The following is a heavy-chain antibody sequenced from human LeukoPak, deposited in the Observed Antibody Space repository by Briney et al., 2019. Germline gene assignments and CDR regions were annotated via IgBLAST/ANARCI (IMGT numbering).Heavy chain of an antibody. J-gene: IGHJ4*02. CDR3: ARWYSSSWYYFDY. V-gene: IGHV4-4*07. D-gene: IGHD6-13*01. CDR2: IYTSGST. CDR1: GGSINSYY. Sequence: PSETLSLTCTVSGGSINSYYWSWIRQPAGKGPEWIGRIYTSGSTNYKPSLKSRVTMSVDTSKNQFPLKLSSVTAADTAVYYCARWYSSSWYYFDYWGQGTLVTVSS.